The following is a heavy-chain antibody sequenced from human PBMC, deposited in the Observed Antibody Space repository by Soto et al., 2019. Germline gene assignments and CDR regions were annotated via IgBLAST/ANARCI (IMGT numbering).Heavy chain of an antibody. J-gene: IGHJ4*02. Sequence: ASVKVSCKASGYTFTSYAMHWVRQAPGQRLEWMGWINAGNGNTKYSQKFQGRVTITRDTSASTAYMELSSLRSEDTALYYCASGTAYSSSWYYFDYWGQGTLVTVSS. CDR2: INAGNGNT. D-gene: IGHD6-13*01. CDR1: GYTFTSYA. CDR3: ASGTAYSSSWYYFDY. V-gene: IGHV1-3*01.